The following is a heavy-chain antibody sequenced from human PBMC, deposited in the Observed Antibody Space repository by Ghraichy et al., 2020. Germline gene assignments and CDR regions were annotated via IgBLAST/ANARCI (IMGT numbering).Heavy chain of an antibody. CDR3: AKVVPAAMGFDY. CDR2: IYYSGST. Sequence: GSLRLSCTVSGGSISSSSYYWGWIRQPPGKGLEWIGSIYYSGSTYYNPSLKSRVTISVDTSKNQFSLKLSSVTAADTAVYYCAKVVPAAMGFDYWGQGTLVTVSS. J-gene: IGHJ4*02. V-gene: IGHV4-39*01. CDR1: GGSISSSSYY. D-gene: IGHD2-2*01.